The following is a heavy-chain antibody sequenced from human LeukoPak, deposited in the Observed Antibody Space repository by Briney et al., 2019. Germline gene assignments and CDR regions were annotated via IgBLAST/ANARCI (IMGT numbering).Heavy chain of an antibody. D-gene: IGHD5-18*01. J-gene: IGHJ4*02. V-gene: IGHV3-48*01. CDR3: ARERGYSYGYKGNY. Sequence: GGSLRLSCAASGFTFSSYSMNWVRQAPGKGLEWVSYISSSSSTIYYADSVKGRFTISRDNAKNSLYLQMNSLRAEDTAVYYCARERGYSYGYKGNYWGQGTLVTVSS. CDR2: ISSSSSTI. CDR1: GFTFSSYS.